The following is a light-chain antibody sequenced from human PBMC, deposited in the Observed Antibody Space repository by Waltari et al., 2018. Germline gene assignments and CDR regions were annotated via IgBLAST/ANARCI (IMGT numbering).Light chain of an antibody. CDR1: QSLVHSDGNTD. J-gene: IGKJ2*01. Sequence: DVVMTQSPLPLPLTLVQLSSISCTSSQSLVHSDGNTDLMWFHHRPGQSPRRLIYKVSYRESGVPDRFSGSGSDTDSTLKISRVEADDVGVYYCMQGTHWPYTFGQGTRLDIK. CDR3: MQGTHWPYT. V-gene: IGKV2-30*02. CDR2: KVS.